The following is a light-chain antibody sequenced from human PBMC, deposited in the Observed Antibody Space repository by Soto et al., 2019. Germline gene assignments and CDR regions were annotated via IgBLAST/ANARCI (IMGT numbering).Light chain of an antibody. CDR3: SSYVGSNNTVL. V-gene: IGLV2-8*01. CDR1: SSDVGGFNY. CDR2: EVS. Sequence: QSALTQPPSASGSPGQSVTISCTGTSSDVGGFNYVSWYQQHPGKAPKLMIYEVSKRPSGVPDRFSGSKSGNTASLTVSGLQAEDDADYYCSSYVGSNNTVLFGGGTQLTVL. J-gene: IGLJ7*01.